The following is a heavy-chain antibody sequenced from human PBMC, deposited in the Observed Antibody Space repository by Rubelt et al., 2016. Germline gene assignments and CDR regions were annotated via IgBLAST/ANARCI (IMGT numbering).Heavy chain of an antibody. V-gene: IGHV1-46*01. CDR2: INPDGGST. Sequence: VKKPGASVKLSCKASGYRFTRYYIHWVRQAPGQGLEWMGIINPDGGSTTYAPRFEGRVTVTRDMSTTTVYMELTSLRYEDTAMYYCATADSTLDVWGQGTTVTVSS. CDR3: ATADSTLDV. J-gene: IGHJ6*02. CDR1: GYRFTRYY.